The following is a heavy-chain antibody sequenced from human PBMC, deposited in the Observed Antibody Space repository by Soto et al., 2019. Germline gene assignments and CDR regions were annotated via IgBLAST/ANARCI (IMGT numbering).Heavy chain of an antibody. CDR3: AKEGDLHDFWSGYGLDV. CDR1: GFTFSNYA. V-gene: IGHV3-23*01. D-gene: IGHD3-3*01. J-gene: IGHJ6*02. CDR2: INYSGRTT. Sequence: QLLESGGGFIQPGGSLRLSCVAPGFTFSNYAMSWVRQSPGKGLEWVSAINYSGRTTYYADSVNGRFTISRDNSKNTLYLQMNSLRADDTAAYCCAKEGDLHDFWSGYGLDVWGQGTTVTVSS.